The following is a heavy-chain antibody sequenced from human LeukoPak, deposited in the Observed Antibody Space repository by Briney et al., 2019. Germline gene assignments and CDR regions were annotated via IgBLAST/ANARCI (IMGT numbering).Heavy chain of an antibody. CDR3: TKDRSNGFDY. CDR2: VTGTGDKR. V-gene: IGHV3-23*01. D-gene: IGHD5-18*01. J-gene: IGHJ4*02. Sequence: PGGSLKLSCAASGFSFSGSALHWVRQASGKGLEWVSVVTGTGDKRYYADSVKGRFTISRDNSKNTVHLQMNSLRADDTAVYYCTKDRSNGFDYWGQGALVTVSS. CDR1: GFSFSGSA.